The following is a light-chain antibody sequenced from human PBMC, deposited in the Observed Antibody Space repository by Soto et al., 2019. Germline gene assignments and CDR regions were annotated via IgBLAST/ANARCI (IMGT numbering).Light chain of an antibody. Sequence: DIQMTQSPSSLSASVGDTVTINCRASQGISNYLAWYQQKPGQVPNLLIYAASTLQSGVPSWFSGSVSGTVFTPTISSLRPKDVATYYCQKYINSLRTLGLGAKVV. J-gene: IGKJ1*01. CDR1: QGISNY. CDR2: AAS. CDR3: QKYINSLRT. V-gene: IGKV1-27*01.